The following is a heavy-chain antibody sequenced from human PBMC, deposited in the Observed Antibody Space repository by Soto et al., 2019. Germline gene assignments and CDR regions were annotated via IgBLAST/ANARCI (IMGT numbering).Heavy chain of an antibody. V-gene: IGHV1-69*13. Sequence: SVKVSCKASGGTFSSYAISWVRQAPGQGLEWMGGIIPIFGTANYAQKFQGRVTITADESTSTAYMELSSLRSEDTAVYYCASIPANYYYYYGMDVWGQGTTVTVSS. J-gene: IGHJ6*02. CDR2: IIPIFGTA. CDR1: GGTFSSYA. CDR3: ASIPANYYYYYGMDV.